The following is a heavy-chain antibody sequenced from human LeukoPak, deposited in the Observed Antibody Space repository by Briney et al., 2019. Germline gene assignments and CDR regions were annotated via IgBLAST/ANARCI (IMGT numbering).Heavy chain of an antibody. D-gene: IGHD3-10*01. CDR2: INHSGST. J-gene: IGHJ6*03. Sequence: PSETLSLTCAVYGGSFSGYYWSWVRQPPGKGREWIGEINHSGSTNYNPSLKSRVTISVDTSKNQFSLKLRSVTAADTAVYYCARHNPYGSGSYHYYYYMDVWGKGTTVTVSS. CDR3: ARHNPYGSGSYHYYYYMDV. CDR1: GGSFSGYY. V-gene: IGHV4-34*01.